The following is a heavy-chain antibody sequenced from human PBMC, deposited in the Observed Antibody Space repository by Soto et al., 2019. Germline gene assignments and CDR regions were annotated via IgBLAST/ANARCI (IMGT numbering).Heavy chain of an antibody. Sequence: RQTPGQGREWIGEIYRTGSTNYNPSLKSRVTISLDKSENQFSLKVTSLTAADPAVYYCASRDPRTSVGYGAQGTFVPFSS. CDR2: IYRTGST. V-gene: IGHV4-4*02. D-gene: IGHD1-7*01. CDR3: ASRDPRTSVGY. J-gene: IGHJ4*02.